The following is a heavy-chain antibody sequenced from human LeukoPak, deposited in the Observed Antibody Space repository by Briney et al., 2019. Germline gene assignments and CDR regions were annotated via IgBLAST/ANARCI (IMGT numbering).Heavy chain of an antibody. D-gene: IGHD1-26*01. CDR2: ISTYSGNT. Sequence: ASVKVSCKASGYTFTNYGISWVQQAPGQGLEWMGWISTYSGNTNYAQKLQGRVTMTRDTSTSTAYMELRSLRSDDTPVYYCARDEGSYGPLYFDYWGQGTLVPVSS. CDR3: ARDEGSYGPLYFDY. V-gene: IGHV1-18*01. CDR1: GYTFTNYG. J-gene: IGHJ4*02.